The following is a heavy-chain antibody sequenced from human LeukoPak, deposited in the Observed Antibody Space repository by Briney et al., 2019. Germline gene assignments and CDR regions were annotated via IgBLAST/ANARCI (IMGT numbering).Heavy chain of an antibody. CDR2: IKQDGSEK. D-gene: IGHD3-9*01. CDR1: GFPFSSYW. CDR3: ARLDSDYDILTGYYYYGMDV. J-gene: IGHJ6*02. V-gene: IGHV3-7*01. Sequence: GGSLRLSCVASGFPFSSYWMTWVRQAPGKGLEWVANIKQDGSEKYYVDSVKGRFTISRDNAKNSLYLQMNSLRAEDTAVYYCARLDSDYDILTGYYYYGMDVWGQGTTVTVSS.